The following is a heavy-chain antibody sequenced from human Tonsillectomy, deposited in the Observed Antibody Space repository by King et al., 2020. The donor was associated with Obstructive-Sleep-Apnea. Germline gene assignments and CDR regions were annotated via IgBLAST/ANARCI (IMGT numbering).Heavy chain of an antibody. CDR1: GFTFSSYS. V-gene: IGHV3-48*04. CDR3: ARGATPNYYGMDV. J-gene: IGHJ6*02. Sequence: QLVQSGGGLVQPGGSLRLSCAASGFTFSSYSMNCVRQAPGKGLEWVSYISSSISTIYYADSVKGRFTISRDNAKTSLYLQMNSLRAEDTAVYYCARGATPNYYGMDVWGQGTTVTVSS. CDR2: ISSSISTI.